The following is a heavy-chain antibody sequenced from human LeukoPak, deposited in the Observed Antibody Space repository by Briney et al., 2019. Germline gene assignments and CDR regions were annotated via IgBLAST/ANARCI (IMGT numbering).Heavy chain of an antibody. D-gene: IGHD5-12*01. CDR2: IYYSGST. V-gene: IGHV4-59*12. CDR3: ARGKWLRPFDY. Sequence: PSETLSLTCTVSGGSISSYYWSWIRQPPGKGLEWVGYIYYSGSTNYKPSLKSRVTISVDTSKNQFSLKLSSVTAADTAVYYCARGKWLRPFDYWGQGTLVTVSS. CDR1: GGSISSYY. J-gene: IGHJ4*02.